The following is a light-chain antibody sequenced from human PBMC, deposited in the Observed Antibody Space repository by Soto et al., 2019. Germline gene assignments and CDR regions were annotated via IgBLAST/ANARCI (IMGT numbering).Light chain of an antibody. CDR2: SDA. CDR3: QVWDSGSSHVV. Sequence: SYELTQPPSVSVAPGKTASISCGGNDIGSKGVHWYQQKPGQAPVLVIYSDADLPPVIPERFSGSNSANLATLTITRVEAGDEADYYCQVWDSGSSHVVFGGGTKLTDL. CDR1: DIGSKG. J-gene: IGLJ2*01. V-gene: IGLV3-21*04.